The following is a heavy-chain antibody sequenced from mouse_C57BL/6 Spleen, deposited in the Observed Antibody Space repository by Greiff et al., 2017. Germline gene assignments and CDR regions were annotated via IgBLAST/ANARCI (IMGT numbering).Heavy chain of an antibody. Sequence: DVKLVESGGGLVKPGGSLKLSCAASGFTFSDYGMHWVRQAPEKGLEWVAYISSGSSTIYYADTVKGRFTISRDNAKHTLFLQMTSLGSEDTAMYYCARPDYYGSSYGGFAYWGQGTLVTVSA. D-gene: IGHD1-1*01. CDR1: GFTFSDYG. CDR2: ISSGSSTI. CDR3: ARPDYYGSSYGGFAY. V-gene: IGHV5-17*01. J-gene: IGHJ3*01.